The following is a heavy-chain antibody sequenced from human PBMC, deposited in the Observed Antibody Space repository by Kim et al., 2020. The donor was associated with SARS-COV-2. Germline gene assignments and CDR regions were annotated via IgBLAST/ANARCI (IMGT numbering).Heavy chain of an antibody. V-gene: IGHV3-33*01. CDR1: GFTFSSYG. D-gene: IGHD3-22*01. CDR3: ARDYYDSSGYYYFDY. Sequence: GGSLRLSCAASGFTFSSYGMHWVRQAPGKGLEWVAVIWYDGSNKYYADSVKGRFTISRDNSKNTLYLQMNSLRAEDTAVYYCARDYYDSSGYYYFDYWGQGTLVTVSS. J-gene: IGHJ4*02. CDR2: IWYDGSNK.